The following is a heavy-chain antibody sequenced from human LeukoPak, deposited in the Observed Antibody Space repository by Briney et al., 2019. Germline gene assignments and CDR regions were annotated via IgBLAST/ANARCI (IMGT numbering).Heavy chain of an antibody. D-gene: IGHD3-22*01. CDR2: ISSSSSYI. Sequence: PGGSLRLSCAASGFTFSSYSMNWVRQAPGKGLEWVSSISSSSSYIYYADSVKGRFTISRDNAKKSLYLQMNSLRAEDTAVYYCARDRGSWYYDSSGYYDYWGQGTLVTVSS. V-gene: IGHV3-21*01. CDR3: ARDRGSWYYDSSGYYDY. CDR1: GFTFSSYS. J-gene: IGHJ4*02.